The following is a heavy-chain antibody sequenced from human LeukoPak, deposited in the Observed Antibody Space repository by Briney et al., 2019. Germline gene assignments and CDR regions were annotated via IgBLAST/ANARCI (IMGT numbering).Heavy chain of an antibody. V-gene: IGHV1-18*01. Sequence: PGASVKVSCKASGYTFTGYGISWVRQAPGQGLEWMGWISAYNGNTNYAQKLQGRVTMTTDTSTSTAYMELRSLRSDDTAVYYCARDEGVGGIASRHYYYYYMDVWGKGTTVTVSS. CDR3: ARDEGVGGIASRHYYYYYMDV. D-gene: IGHD6-6*01. CDR2: ISAYNGNT. CDR1: GYTFTGYG. J-gene: IGHJ6*03.